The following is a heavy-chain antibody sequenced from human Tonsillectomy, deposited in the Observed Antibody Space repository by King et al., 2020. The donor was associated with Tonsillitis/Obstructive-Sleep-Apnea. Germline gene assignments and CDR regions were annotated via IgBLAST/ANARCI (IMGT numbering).Heavy chain of an antibody. CDR2: LYSGGST. D-gene: IGHD6-13*01. Sequence: VQLVESGGGLIQPGGSLRLSCAASGFTVMSNYMSWVRQAPGKGLEWVSVLYSGGSTYYADSVKGRFTISSDNSKNTLYLQMNSLRAEDTAVYYCARAGYSSSWSLFDYWGQGTLVTVSS. CDR3: ARAGYSSSWSLFDY. J-gene: IGHJ4*02. CDR1: GFTVMSNY. V-gene: IGHV3-53*01.